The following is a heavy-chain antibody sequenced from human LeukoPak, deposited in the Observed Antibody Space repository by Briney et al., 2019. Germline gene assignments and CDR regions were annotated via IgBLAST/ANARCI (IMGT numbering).Heavy chain of an antibody. CDR1: GFTFTSYA. D-gene: IGHD1-26*01. V-gene: IGHV3-23*01. Sequence: GGSLRLSCAASGFTFTSYAMSWVRQAPGKWLEWVSAISGSGGSTYYAGSVKGRHTISRDNSKNTLYLQMNSLRAEDTAVYYCAKDGPGGSYYGYWGQGTLVSVSS. CDR3: AKDGPGGSYYGY. CDR2: ISGSGGST. J-gene: IGHJ4*02.